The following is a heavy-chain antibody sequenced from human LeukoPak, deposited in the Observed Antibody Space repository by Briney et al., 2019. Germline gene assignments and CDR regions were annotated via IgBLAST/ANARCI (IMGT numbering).Heavy chain of an antibody. J-gene: IGHJ5*02. CDR2: IYYSGST. CDR3: ARDVGSGRPVGRFDP. Sequence: SETLSLTCTVSGGSISSHYWSWIRQPPGKGLEWIGYIYYSGSTNYNPSLKSRVTISVDTSKNQFSLKLSSVTAADTAVYYCARDVGSGRPVGRFDPWGQGTLVTVSS. D-gene: IGHD6-19*01. CDR1: GGSISSHY. V-gene: IGHV4-59*11.